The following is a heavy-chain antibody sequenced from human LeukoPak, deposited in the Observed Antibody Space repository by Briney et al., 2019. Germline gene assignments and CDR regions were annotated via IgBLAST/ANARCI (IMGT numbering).Heavy chain of an antibody. J-gene: IGHJ4*02. Sequence: PSETLSLTCTVSGYSISSGYYWGWIRQPPGKGLEWIGSIYHSGFTYYNPSLKSRVTISVDTSKNQFSLKLSSVTAADTAVYYCARGTQQWLGTHDFDYWGQGTLVTVSS. CDR2: IYHSGFT. CDR1: GYSISSGYY. D-gene: IGHD6-19*01. V-gene: IGHV4-38-2*02. CDR3: ARGTQQWLGTHDFDY.